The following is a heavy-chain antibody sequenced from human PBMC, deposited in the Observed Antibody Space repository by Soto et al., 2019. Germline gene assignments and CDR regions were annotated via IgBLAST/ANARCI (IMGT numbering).Heavy chain of an antibody. CDR1: GGSISSGGYS. V-gene: IGHV4-30-2*01. D-gene: IGHD4-17*01. Sequence: SETLSLTCAVSGGSISSGGYSWSWIRQPPGKGLEWIGYIYHSGSTYYNPSLKSRVTISVDRSKNQFSLKLSSVTAADTAVYYCARGMVDYGGNPRPPYFDYWGQGTLVTVSS. CDR2: IYHSGST. CDR3: ARGMVDYGGNPRPPYFDY. J-gene: IGHJ4*02.